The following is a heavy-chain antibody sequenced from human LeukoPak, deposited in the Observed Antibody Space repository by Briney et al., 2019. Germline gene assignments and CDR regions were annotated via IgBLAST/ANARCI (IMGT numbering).Heavy chain of an antibody. V-gene: IGHV3-48*02. J-gene: IGHJ4*02. CDR2: ISSSSSTI. CDR1: GFTFSSYS. CDR3: ARDSPTLGYSYGLN. D-gene: IGHD5-18*01. Sequence: GGSLRLSCAASGFTFSSYSMNWVRQAPGKGLEWVSYISSSSSTIYYADSVKGRFTISRDNAKNSLYLQMNSLRDEDTAVYYCARDSPTLGYSYGLNWGQGTLVTVSS.